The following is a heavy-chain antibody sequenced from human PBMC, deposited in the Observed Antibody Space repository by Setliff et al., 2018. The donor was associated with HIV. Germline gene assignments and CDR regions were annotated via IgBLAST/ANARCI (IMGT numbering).Heavy chain of an antibody. V-gene: IGHV3-23*01. J-gene: IGHJ6*03. Sequence: QAPGKGLEWVSAISGSGGNTNYADSVKGRFTISRDNSKNTLYLQMSTLRAEDTAVYYCAKTTPSSIRSPYYYYMDVWGKGTTVTVSS. D-gene: IGHD6-13*01. CDR3: AKTTPSSIRSPYYYYMDV. CDR2: ISGSGGNT.